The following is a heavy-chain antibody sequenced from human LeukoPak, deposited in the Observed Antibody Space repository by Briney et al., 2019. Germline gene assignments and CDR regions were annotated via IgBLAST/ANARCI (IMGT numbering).Heavy chain of an antibody. J-gene: IGHJ4*02. V-gene: IGHV3-23*01. CDR1: VFTFSSLD. D-gene: IGHD3-10*01. CDR3: ANVPSPQAARWFGG. CDR2: ISGSGGST. Sequence: PGQYLRLSWAACVFTFSSLDMSWVRKAQRKGLEWVSAISGSGGSTYYVDSVKGRFTISRDNSKNPLYLQMNSLRAEDTAVYYCANVPSPQAARWFGGWGQGTLVTVSS.